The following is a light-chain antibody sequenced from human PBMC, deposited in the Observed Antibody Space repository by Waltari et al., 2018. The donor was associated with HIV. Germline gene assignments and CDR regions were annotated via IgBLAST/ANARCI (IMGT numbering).Light chain of an antibody. Sequence: QSVLTQPPSVSGAPGQRVTISCTGSSSTIGAGYDVPWYQQLPGTAPKLLIYGNSNRPSGVPDRFSGSKSGTSASLAITGLQAEDEADYYCQSYDSSLSVWVFGGGTKLTVL. CDR1: SSTIGAGYD. CDR3: QSYDSSLSVWV. J-gene: IGLJ3*02. V-gene: IGLV1-40*01. CDR2: GNS.